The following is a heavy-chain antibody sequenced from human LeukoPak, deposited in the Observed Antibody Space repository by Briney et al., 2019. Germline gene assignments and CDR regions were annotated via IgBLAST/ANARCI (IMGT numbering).Heavy chain of an antibody. D-gene: IGHD3-10*01. Sequence: ASVTVSCTVSGYTLTELSMHWVRQAPGKGVEWMGGFDPEDGETIYAQKFQGRVTMTEDTSTDTAYMEMSSLRSEDTAVYYCATLSRITMVRGAIPLHNWFDPWGQGTLVTVSS. CDR2: FDPEDGET. V-gene: IGHV1-24*01. CDR3: ATLSRITMVRGAIPLHNWFDP. CDR1: GYTLTELS. J-gene: IGHJ5*02.